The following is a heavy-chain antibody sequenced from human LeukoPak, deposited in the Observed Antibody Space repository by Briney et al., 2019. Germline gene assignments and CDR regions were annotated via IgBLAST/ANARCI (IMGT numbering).Heavy chain of an antibody. J-gene: IGHJ4*02. CDR1: GDSISSSSYY. CDR3: ARQEVYCSSTSCYARGYSYGTFFDY. Sequence: SEILSLTCTVSGDSISSSSYYWGWIRQPPGKGLEWIGTIYYSGSTYYNPSLKSRVTISVDTSKNQFSLKLSSVTAADTAVYYCARQEVYCSSTSCYARGYSYGTFFDYWGQGTLVTVSS. CDR2: IYYSGST. D-gene: IGHD2-2*01. V-gene: IGHV4-39*01.